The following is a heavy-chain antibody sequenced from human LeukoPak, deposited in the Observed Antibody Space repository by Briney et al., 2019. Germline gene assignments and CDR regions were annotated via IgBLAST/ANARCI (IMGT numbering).Heavy chain of an antibody. J-gene: IGHJ4*02. D-gene: IGHD3-22*01. V-gene: IGHV3-23*01. Sequence: GGSLRLSCAASGFTFETYWMHWVRQAPGKGLVWVSAISGSGGSTYYADSVKGRFTISRDNSKNTLYLQMNSLRAEDTAVYYCAKDYYDSSGYYWTVDYWGQGTLVTVSS. CDR3: AKDYYDSSGYYWTVDY. CDR1: GFTFETYW. CDR2: ISGSGGST.